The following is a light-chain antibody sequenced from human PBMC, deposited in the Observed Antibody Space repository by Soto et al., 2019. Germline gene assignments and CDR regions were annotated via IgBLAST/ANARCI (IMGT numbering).Light chain of an antibody. J-gene: IGKJ1*01. CDR2: KAS. V-gene: IGKV1-5*03. Sequence: DIQMTQSPSTLSASVGDRVTMTCRASRNINTWLAWYQQKPGKAPNLLIYKASSLGSGVPSRFSGSGSGTEFTLPISSLQPDDFATYYCQHYKTYSRSFGQGTKVEIK. CDR1: RNINTW. CDR3: QHYKTYSRS.